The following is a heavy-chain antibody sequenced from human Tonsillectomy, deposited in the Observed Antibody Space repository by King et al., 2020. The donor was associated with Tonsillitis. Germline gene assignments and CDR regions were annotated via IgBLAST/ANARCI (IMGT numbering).Heavy chain of an antibody. CDR3: ASLTSLEDYYYMDG. Sequence: MQLVQSGAEVKKPGSSVKVSCKASGGTFSSYAISWVRQAPGQGLEWMGRIIPTFGIANYAQKFQGRVTITWDTSTSTAYMELSSLRSEETAVYYCASLTSLEDYYYMDGWGKGTTVTVSS. CDR2: IIPTFGIA. J-gene: IGHJ6*03. V-gene: IGHV1-69*09. CDR1: GGTFSSYA.